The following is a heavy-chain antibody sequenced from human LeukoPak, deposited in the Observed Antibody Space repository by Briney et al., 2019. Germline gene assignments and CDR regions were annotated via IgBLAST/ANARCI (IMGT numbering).Heavy chain of an antibody. CDR3: ARVVGVGATTIDY. CDR1: GFTFSSYS. D-gene: IGHD1-26*01. J-gene: IGHJ4*02. V-gene: IGHV3-21*01. CDR2: ISSSSSYI. Sequence: GGSLRLSCAASGFTFSSYSMNWVRQAPGKGLEWVSSISSSSSYIYYADSVKGRFTISRDNAKNSLYLQMNSLRAEDTAVYYCARVVGVGATTIDYWGQGTLVTVSS.